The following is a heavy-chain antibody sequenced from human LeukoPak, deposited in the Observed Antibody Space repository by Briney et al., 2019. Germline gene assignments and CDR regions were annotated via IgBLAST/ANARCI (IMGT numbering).Heavy chain of an antibody. J-gene: IGHJ4*02. CDR2: ISAYNGNT. D-gene: IGHD4/OR15-4a*01. CDR3: ARAQSPNGEGDY. V-gene: IGHV1-18*01. CDR1: GYTFTSYG. Sequence: ASVKVSCKASGYTFTSYGISWVRQAPGQGLEWVGWISAYNGNTNYAQKLQGRVTMTTDTSTSTAYMELRSLRSDDTAVYYCARAQSPNGEGDYWGQGTLVTVSS.